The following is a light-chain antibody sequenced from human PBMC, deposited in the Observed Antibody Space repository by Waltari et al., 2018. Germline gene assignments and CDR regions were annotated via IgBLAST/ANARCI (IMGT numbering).Light chain of an antibody. J-gene: IGKJ1*01. V-gene: IGKV3-20*01. Sequence: EILLTQSPGPPSFSLAARATLPCSTSQSFIRALAWSQQKPGQAPRLLIYGASTRPTGIPDRFSGSGSGTDFSLTISRLEPDDFAVYYCQHYLRLPVTFGQGTTVEI. CDR2: GAS. CDR3: QHYLRLPVT. CDR1: QSFIRA.